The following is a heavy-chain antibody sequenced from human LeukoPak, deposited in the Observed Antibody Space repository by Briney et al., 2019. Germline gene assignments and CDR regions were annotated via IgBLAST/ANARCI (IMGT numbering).Heavy chain of an antibody. D-gene: IGHD1-1*01. J-gene: IGHJ4*02. Sequence: GGSLRLSCEASGFTFSAHWMSWVRQAPGQGLEWVASIYPDGSQKYYLDSVRGRFTISRDNTKNSLYPQMFSLGAEDTAVYYCARLLGTSTTYDYWGQGTLVTVSS. CDR1: GFTFSAHW. CDR2: IYPDGSQK. V-gene: IGHV3-7*01. CDR3: ARLLGTSTTYDY.